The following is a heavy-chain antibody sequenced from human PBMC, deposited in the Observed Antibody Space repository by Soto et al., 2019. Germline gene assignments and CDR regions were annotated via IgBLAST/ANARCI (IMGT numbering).Heavy chain of an antibody. Sequence: PPETLSLTSGVYGVYFSGYDWSWIRQPPGKGLEWIGEINHSGSTNYNPSLKSRVTISVDTSKNQSSLKLSSVTAADTAVYYCARGRRVGAKALDIWGQGTMVTVSS. D-gene: IGHD1-26*01. J-gene: IGHJ3*02. CDR2: INHSGST. CDR1: GVYFSGYD. CDR3: ARGRRVGAKALDI. V-gene: IGHV4-34*01.